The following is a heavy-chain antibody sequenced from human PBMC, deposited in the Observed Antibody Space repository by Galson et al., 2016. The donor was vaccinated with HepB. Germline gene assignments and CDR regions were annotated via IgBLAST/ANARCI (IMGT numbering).Heavy chain of an antibody. CDR3: VRDYSYMPDY. D-gene: IGHD2-15*01. CDR1: GYTFTSSG. CDR2: ISGYNGHI. Sequence: SVKVSCKASGYTFTSSGISWVRQAPGQGLEGLGWISGYNGHIQYAQKFQDRVTVTADTSTSTAYMELRSLNSDDTAIYYCVRDYSYMPDYWGQGTLVTVPS. J-gene: IGHJ4*02. V-gene: IGHV1-18*01.